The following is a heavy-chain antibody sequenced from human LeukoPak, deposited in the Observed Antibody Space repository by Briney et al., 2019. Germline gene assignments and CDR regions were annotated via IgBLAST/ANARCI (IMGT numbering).Heavy chain of an antibody. CDR3: ARSGSLWFGELLSSLNWFDP. CDR1: GYSISSGYY. J-gene: IGHJ5*02. CDR2: IYYSGST. Sequence: SETLSLTCTVSGYSISSGYYWGWIRQPPGKGLEWIGYIYYSGSTNYNPSLKSRVTISVDTSKNQFSLKLSSVTAADTAVYYCARSGSLWFGELLSSLNWFDPWGQGTLVTVSS. D-gene: IGHD3-10*01. V-gene: IGHV4-61*01.